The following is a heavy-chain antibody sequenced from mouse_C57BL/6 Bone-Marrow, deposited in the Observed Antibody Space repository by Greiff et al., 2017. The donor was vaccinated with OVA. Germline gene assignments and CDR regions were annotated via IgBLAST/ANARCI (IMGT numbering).Heavy chain of an antibody. CDR1: GFTFSSYG. CDR2: ISSGGSYT. CDR3: ARHGRYGTWAVYYFDY. D-gene: IGHD2-10*02. V-gene: IGHV5-6*01. J-gene: IGHJ2*01. Sequence: EVQLVESGGDLVKPGGSLKLSCAASGFTFSSYGMSWVRQTPDKRLEWVATISSGGSYTYYPDSVKGRFTISRDNAKNTLYLQMSSLKSEDTAMYYCARHGRYGTWAVYYFDYWGQGTTLTVSS.